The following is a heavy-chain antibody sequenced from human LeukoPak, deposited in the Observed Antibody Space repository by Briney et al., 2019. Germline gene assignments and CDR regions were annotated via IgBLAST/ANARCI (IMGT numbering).Heavy chain of an antibody. V-gene: IGHV3-53*01. CDR2: MFPDGRT. J-gene: IGHJ4*02. Sequence: PGGSLRLSCAVSGFSVNDNYMSWVRQAPGKGLQWVSVMFPDGRTYCADSVKGRFTISRDLAGNTLLLQMHSLRADDTAVHYCARTNPVYGDYDYWGQGTLVTVSS. D-gene: IGHD4-17*01. CDR1: GFSVNDNY. CDR3: ARTNPVYGDYDY.